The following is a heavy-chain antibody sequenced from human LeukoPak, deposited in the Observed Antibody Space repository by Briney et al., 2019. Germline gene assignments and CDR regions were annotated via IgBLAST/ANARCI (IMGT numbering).Heavy chain of an antibody. Sequence: GGSLRLSCAASGFTVSTNYMGWVRQAPGKGLQWGSVIYSGGSTYYADSVKGRFTISRDNSKNTLYLQMNSLRAGDTAVYYCARNYYGSGSYSLISFDSWGQGTLVTVSS. J-gene: IGHJ4*02. CDR1: GFTVSTNY. CDR2: IYSGGST. D-gene: IGHD3-10*01. V-gene: IGHV3-66*01. CDR3: ARNYYGSGSYSLISFDS.